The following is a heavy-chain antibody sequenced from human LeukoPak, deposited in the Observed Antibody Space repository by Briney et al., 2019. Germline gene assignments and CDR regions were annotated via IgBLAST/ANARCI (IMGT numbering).Heavy chain of an antibody. D-gene: IGHD1-26*01. V-gene: IGHV4-39*07. CDR3: ARDEGGSTPFDY. CDR2: IYYSGST. CDR1: GGSISGSSYY. Sequence: SETLSLTCTVSGGSISGSSYYWGWIRQPPGKGLEWIGSIYYSGSTYYNPSLKSRVTISVDKSKNQFSLKLSSVTAADTAVYYCARDEGGSTPFDYWGQGTLVTVSS. J-gene: IGHJ4*02.